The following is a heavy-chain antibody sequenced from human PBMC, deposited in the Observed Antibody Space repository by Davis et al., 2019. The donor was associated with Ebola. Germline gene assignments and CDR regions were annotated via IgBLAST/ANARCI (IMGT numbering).Heavy chain of an antibody. Sequence: GSLRLSCSVDGGSFSGYDWSWIRQPPGKGLEWIGEINNSGSTNYNPSLTSRVTISADRSRKQFSLSLKSVTAADTAVYFCARERYAYGRTFDSWGQGTLVTVSS. CDR2: INNSGST. V-gene: IGHV4-34*01. CDR1: GGSFSGYD. J-gene: IGHJ4*02. CDR3: ARERYAYGRTFDS. D-gene: IGHD4-17*01.